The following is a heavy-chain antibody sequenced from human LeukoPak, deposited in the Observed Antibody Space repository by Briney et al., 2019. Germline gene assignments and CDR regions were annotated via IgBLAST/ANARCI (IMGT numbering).Heavy chain of an antibody. CDR2: IGDTT. D-gene: IGHD1-26*01. CDR1: GFTFSPYA. Sequence: GGSLRLSCAASGFTFSPYALSWVAQPPGKGLDWVSAIGDTTYYADSVKGRFTISRDNSKNTLYLQMNNLRAEDAAIYYCAKAYAFVGANYFDYWGQGTLVTVSS. CDR3: AKAYAFVGANYFDY. J-gene: IGHJ4*02. V-gene: IGHV3-23*01.